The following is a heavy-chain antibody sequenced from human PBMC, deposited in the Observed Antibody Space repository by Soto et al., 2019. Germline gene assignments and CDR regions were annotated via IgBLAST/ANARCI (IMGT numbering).Heavy chain of an antibody. V-gene: IGHV3-11*01. Sequence: GGSLRLSCATSGFTFSDFYMSWVRQAPGTGPEWVSYISDDGYTIYYADSVKGRFTISRDSAKNSLDLHMTNLRAEDTAVYYCAKPLSTFSSSYSDYWDQGTLVTVSS. CDR3: AKPLSTFSSSYSDY. D-gene: IGHD3-22*01. CDR1: GFTFSDFY. CDR2: ISDDGYTI. J-gene: IGHJ4*02.